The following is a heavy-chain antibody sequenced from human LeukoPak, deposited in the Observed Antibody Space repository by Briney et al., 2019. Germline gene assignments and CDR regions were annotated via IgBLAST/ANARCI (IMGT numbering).Heavy chain of an antibody. D-gene: IGHD5-12*01. Sequence: GGSLRLSCAASGFTFSSYWMHWVRQAPGKGLVWVSRINSDGSSTSYADSVKGRFTISRDNAKNTLYLQMNSLRAEDTAVYYCAREGYSGYGDYWGQGTLVTVSS. CDR2: INSDGSST. V-gene: IGHV3-74*01. J-gene: IGHJ4*02. CDR1: GFTFSSYW. CDR3: AREGYSGYGDY.